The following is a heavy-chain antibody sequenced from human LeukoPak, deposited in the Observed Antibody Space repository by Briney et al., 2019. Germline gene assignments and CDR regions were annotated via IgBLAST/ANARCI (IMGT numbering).Heavy chain of an antibody. J-gene: IGHJ4*02. V-gene: IGHV3-33*01. CDR2: IWSDGSNK. Sequence: GRSLRLSCAASGFALSSYGTHWVRQAPGKGLEWVAVIWSDGSNKYYADSVKGRFTISRDNSKNTLHLQMNSLRAEDTAVYYCARDWRAAGTLDYWGQGTLVTVSS. CDR3: ARDWRAAGTLDY. CDR1: GFALSSYG. D-gene: IGHD6-13*01.